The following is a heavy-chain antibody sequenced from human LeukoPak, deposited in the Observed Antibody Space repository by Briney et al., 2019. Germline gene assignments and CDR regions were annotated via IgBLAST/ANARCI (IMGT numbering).Heavy chain of an antibody. CDR3: ARDHNYAFDN. Sequence: GGSLRLSCTASGFPFSDYSMNWVRQAPGKGLEWISYIGISSGNTKYADSVKGQFTISADNARNSLYLQMNSLRVEDTAVYYCARDHNYAFDNWGQGTLVSVSS. V-gene: IGHV3-48*04. D-gene: IGHD1-1*01. CDR2: IGISSGNT. J-gene: IGHJ4*02. CDR1: GFPFSDYS.